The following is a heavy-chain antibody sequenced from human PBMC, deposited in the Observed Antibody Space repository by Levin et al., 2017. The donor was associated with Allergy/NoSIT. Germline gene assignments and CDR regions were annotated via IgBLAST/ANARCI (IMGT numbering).Heavy chain of an antibody. D-gene: IGHD2/OR15-2a*01. CDR3: ARAKGDTVIVTAADGRLTPRMKYYFDS. Sequence: GGSLRLSCTTSPFTFSDDVMHWVRQAPGKGLEWVAGTWSPGGDIYYGDSAKGRFTISRDNSLHTVYLQMNSLRAEDTAVYYCARAKGDTVIVTAADGRLTPRMKYYFDSWGQGTLVTVSS. V-gene: IGHV3-33*01. J-gene: IGHJ4*02. CDR2: TWSPGGDI. CDR1: PFTFSDDV.